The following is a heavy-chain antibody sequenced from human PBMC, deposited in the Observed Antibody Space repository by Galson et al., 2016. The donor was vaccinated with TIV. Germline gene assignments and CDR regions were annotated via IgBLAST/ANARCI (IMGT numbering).Heavy chain of an antibody. CDR3: ARSGDYGDY. V-gene: IGHV1-8*02. CDR2: MNPNSGNT. CDR1: GYTFTSYD. J-gene: IGHJ4*02. D-gene: IGHD4-17*01. Sequence: SLKVSCKASGYTFTSYDINWVRQATGQGLEWMGWMNPNSGNTGYAQKFRGRVTMTRNTSVRTAYMELSSLRSEDTAVYYGARSGDYGDYWGQGTLVTVSS.